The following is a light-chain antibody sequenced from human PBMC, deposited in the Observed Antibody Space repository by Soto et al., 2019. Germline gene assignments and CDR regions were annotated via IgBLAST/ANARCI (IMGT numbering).Light chain of an antibody. Sequence: DIQMSQSPSTLSASVGDNVTITCLASQSISPWLAWYQQKPGKAPTLLIYKASSLEGGVPSRFSGSGSGTDFNITISSLQPDDFATYYCQQYNTYPLTFGGGTKVDIK. CDR1: QSISPW. CDR3: QQYNTYPLT. V-gene: IGKV1-5*03. J-gene: IGKJ4*01. CDR2: KAS.